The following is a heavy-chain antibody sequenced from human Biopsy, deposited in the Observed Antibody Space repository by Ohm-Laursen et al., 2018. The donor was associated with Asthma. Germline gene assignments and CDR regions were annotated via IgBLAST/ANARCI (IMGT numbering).Heavy chain of an antibody. Sequence: SSVKVSCKSLGGTFNTYVIGWVRQAPGQGLEWMGGINSAFGTTTHPQKFQDRVTITADDSTSTVYMELSRLRSEDTAVYYCARKAGSCISRTCYSLDFWGQGTLVTVSS. CDR1: GGTFNTYV. J-gene: IGHJ4*02. D-gene: IGHD2-2*01. V-gene: IGHV1-69*01. CDR3: ARKAGSCISRTCYSLDF. CDR2: INSAFGTT.